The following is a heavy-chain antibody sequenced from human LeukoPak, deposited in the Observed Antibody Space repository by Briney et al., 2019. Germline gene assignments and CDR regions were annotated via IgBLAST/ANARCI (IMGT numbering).Heavy chain of an antibody. J-gene: IGHJ4*02. CDR1: GGTFSSYA. CDR2: IIPIFGTA. D-gene: IGHD5-18*01. Sequence: SVKVSCKASGGTFSSYAISWVRLAPGQGLEWMGGIIPIFGTANYAQKFQGRVTITADESTSTGYMELSSLRSEDTAVYYCASKRGYSYGLDYWGQGTLVTVSS. V-gene: IGHV1-69*01. CDR3: ASKRGYSYGLDY.